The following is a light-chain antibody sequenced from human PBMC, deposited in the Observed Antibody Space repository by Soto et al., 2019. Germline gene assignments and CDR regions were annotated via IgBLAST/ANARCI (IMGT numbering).Light chain of an antibody. V-gene: IGKV3-20*01. CDR2: GAS. Sequence: EIVLTQSPGTLSLSPGERATLSCRASQSVNSNYLAWYQRKPGQAPRLLIYGASNRATDIPYRFSASGSGTDFALTITRREPEDCAVYYCQQYDSSPATCGQGAKGESK. CDR3: QQYDSSPAT. J-gene: IGKJ1*01. CDR1: QSVNSNY.